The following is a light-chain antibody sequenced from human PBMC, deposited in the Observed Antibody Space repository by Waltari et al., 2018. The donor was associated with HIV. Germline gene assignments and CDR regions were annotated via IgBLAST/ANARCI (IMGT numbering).Light chain of an antibody. CDR2: DVS. CDR3: SSYTSTYV. V-gene: IGLV2-14*01. J-gene: IGLJ1*01. CDR1: SSDVGGYNY. Sequence: QSALTQPASVSGSPGQSITISCTGTSSDVGGYNYVSWYQQHPGKAPKLMIYDVSNRPSGVSTRFSGSKSDNTASLTISGLQAEDEADYYCSSYTSTYVFGTGTKVTVL.